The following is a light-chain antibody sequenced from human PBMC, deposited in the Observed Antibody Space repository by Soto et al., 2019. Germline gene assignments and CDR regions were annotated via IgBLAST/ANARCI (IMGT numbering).Light chain of an antibody. J-gene: IGLJ1*01. CDR3: SSYAGSNYPYV. CDR1: SSDVGYYNY. V-gene: IGLV2-8*01. CDR2: DVS. Sequence: VLTQPPSASGSPGQSVTIACTGTSSDVGYYNYVSWYQQPPGKAPKLLIYDVSKRPSGVPDRFSGSKSGNTASLTVSGLQAEDEGDYYCSSYAGSNYPYVFGTGTKVTVL.